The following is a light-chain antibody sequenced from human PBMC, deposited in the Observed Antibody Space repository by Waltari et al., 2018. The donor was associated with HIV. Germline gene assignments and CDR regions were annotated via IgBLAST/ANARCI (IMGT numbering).Light chain of an antibody. J-gene: IGLJ2*01. Sequence: SALTQPASVSGSPGQSVTISCTGSSGDIGSYDLVSWYQQFPGQAPRLIIFDVTSRPSGVSHRFTGSKSGITASLTISGLQPEDAADYYFSAYESSNTPVLFGGGTKLTVL. CDR2: DVT. V-gene: IGLV2-14*03. CDR1: SGDIGSYDL. CDR3: SAYESSNTPVL.